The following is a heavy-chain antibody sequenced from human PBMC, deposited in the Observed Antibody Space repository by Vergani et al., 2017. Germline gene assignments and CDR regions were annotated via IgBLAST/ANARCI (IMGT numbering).Heavy chain of an antibody. Sequence: QVQLVESGGGVVQPGRSLRLSCAASGFTFSSYGMHWVRQAPGKGLEWVAVISYDGSNKYYADSVKGRFTISRDNSKNTLYLRMNSLRAEDTAVYYCAKDDSQWLTLGGAFDIWGQGTMVTVSS. V-gene: IGHV3-30*18. D-gene: IGHD6-19*01. CDR2: ISYDGSNK. J-gene: IGHJ3*02. CDR1: GFTFSSYG. CDR3: AKDDSQWLTLGGAFDI.